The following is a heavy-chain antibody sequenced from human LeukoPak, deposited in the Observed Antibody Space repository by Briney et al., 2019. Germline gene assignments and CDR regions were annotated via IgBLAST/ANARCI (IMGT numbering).Heavy chain of an antibody. Sequence: PGGSLRLSCAASGFTFSSYWMSWVRQAPGKGLEWVATIKQDGSEKYYVDSVKGRFTISRDNAKNTLYLRMNSLRAEDTAVYYCARDYASTTWLDYWGQGTLVTVSS. D-gene: IGHD2-2*01. V-gene: IGHV3-7*01. CDR3: ARDYASTTWLDY. CDR2: IKQDGSEK. J-gene: IGHJ4*02. CDR1: GFTFSSYW.